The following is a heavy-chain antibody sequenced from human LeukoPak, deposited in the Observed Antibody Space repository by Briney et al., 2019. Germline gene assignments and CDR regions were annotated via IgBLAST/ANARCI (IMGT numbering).Heavy chain of an antibody. CDR2: INHSGST. Sequence: KPSETLSLTCAVYGGSFSGYYWSWIRQPPGKGLEWIGEINHSGSTNYNPSLKSRVTISVDTSKNQFSLKLSSVTAADTAVYYCARVSYYYDSSGYYPYYFDYWGQGTLVTVSS. CDR3: ARVSYYYDSSGYYPYYFDY. D-gene: IGHD3-22*01. J-gene: IGHJ4*02. CDR1: GGSFSGYY. V-gene: IGHV4-34*01.